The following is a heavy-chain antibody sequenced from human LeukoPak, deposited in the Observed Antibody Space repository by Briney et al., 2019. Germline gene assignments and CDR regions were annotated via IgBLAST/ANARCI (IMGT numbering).Heavy chain of an antibody. J-gene: IGHJ3*02. Sequence: PGGSLRLSCAASGFTVSSNYMSWVRQAPGKGLEWVSVIYSGGSTYYADSVKGRFTISRDNSKNTLYLQMNSLRAEDTAVYYCARAQYSYGYPDAFDIWGQGTMVTVSS. V-gene: IGHV3-53*01. CDR1: GFTVSSNY. CDR3: ARAQYSYGYPDAFDI. D-gene: IGHD5-18*01. CDR2: IYSGGST.